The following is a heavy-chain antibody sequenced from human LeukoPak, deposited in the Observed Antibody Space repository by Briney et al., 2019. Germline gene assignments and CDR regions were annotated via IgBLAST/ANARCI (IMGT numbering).Heavy chain of an antibody. CDR3: ASKGDGFCSSSRCQGAFDY. V-gene: IGHV1-2*02. J-gene: IGHJ3*01. Sequence: ASVKVSCKPSGHTFTAYYMHLVRQAPGQGLEWMGWINPNTGDTKFAQNFQDRVTMTWDTSVSTAYMELSSLTSDDTAVYYCASKGDGFCSSSRCQGAFDYWGQGSMVTVSS. D-gene: IGHD2-2*01. CDR2: INPNTGDT. CDR1: GHTFTAYY.